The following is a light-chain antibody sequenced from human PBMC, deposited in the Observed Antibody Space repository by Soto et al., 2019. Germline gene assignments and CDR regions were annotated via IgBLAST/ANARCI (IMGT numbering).Light chain of an antibody. CDR2: LGS. Sequence: DIVMTQSPLSLPVTPGEPASISCRSSQSLLYSNGYNYLDWYLPKPGQSPQLLIYLGSNRSSGVPDRFSGSGSGTDFTLKISRVEAEDVGIYYCMQALQLRTFGQGTKVEIK. J-gene: IGKJ1*01. CDR3: MQALQLRT. V-gene: IGKV2-28*01. CDR1: QSLLYSNGYNY.